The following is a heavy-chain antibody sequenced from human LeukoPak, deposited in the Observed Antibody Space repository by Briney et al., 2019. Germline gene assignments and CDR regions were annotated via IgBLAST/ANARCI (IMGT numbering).Heavy chain of an antibody. CDR1: GFTFSDYY. J-gene: IGHJ4*02. CDR3: ARDWAYNGGSYGVD. D-gene: IGHD1-26*01. Sequence: GGSLRLSCAASGFTFSDYYMSWIRQAPGKGLEWVSYTSGSTNIIYYADSVKGRFTISRDNAKNSVYLQMNSLRPEDTAVYYCARDWAYNGGSYGVDWGQGTLVTVSS. V-gene: IGHV3-11*04. CDR2: TSGSTNII.